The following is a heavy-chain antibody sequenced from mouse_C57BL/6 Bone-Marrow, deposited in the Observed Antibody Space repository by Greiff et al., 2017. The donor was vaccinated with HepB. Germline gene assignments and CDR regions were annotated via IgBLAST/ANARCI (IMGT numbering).Heavy chain of an antibody. CDR2: SRNKANDYTT. V-gene: IGHV7-1*01. D-gene: IGHD2-3*01. Sequence: EVKVVESGGGLVQSGRSLRLSCATSGFTFSDFYMEWVRQAPGKGLEWIAASRNKANDYTTEYSASVKGRFIVSRDTSQSILYLQMNALRAEDTAIYYCAREIYDGYYWYFDVWGTGTTVTVSS. CDR3: AREIYDGYYWYFDV. J-gene: IGHJ1*03. CDR1: GFTFSDFY.